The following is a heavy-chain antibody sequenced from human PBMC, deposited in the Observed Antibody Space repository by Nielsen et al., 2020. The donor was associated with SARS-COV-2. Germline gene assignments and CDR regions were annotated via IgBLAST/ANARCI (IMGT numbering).Heavy chain of an antibody. CDR1: GFTFSSYA. Sequence: GESLKISCAASGFTFSSYAMSWVRQAPGKGLEWVSVIYSGGSSTYYADSVKGRFTISRDNSKNTLYLQMNSLRAEDTAVYYCARASRGLTTVTTYYFDYWGQGTLVTVSS. CDR2: IYSGGSST. D-gene: IGHD4-17*01. J-gene: IGHJ4*02. CDR3: ARASRGLTTVTTYYFDY. V-gene: IGHV3-23*03.